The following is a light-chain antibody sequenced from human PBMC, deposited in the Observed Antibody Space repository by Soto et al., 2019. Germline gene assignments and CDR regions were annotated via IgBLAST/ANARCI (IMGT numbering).Light chain of an antibody. V-gene: IGLV1-47*01. CDR3: AAVDDDLQVV. J-gene: IGLJ2*01. CDR2: KND. Sequence: QSVLTQPPSASGTPGQRVTISCSGSSSNIGKNYVYWYQQVPGTAPKYLIYKNDQRPSGVPDRFSGSKSGTSASLAISGLRSEDEADYYCAAVDDDLQVVFGGGTKLTVL. CDR1: SSNIGKNY.